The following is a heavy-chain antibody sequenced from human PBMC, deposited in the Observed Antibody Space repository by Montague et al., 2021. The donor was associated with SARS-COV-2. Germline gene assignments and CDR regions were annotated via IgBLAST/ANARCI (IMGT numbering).Heavy chain of an antibody. V-gene: IGHV6-1*01. D-gene: IGHD1-26*01. CDR1: GDSVSIVSLT. CDR3: ARTSASSDY. Sequence: CAISGDSVSIVSLTRNWIRQSPSSPPGRLGGSYHMFEWYNDYAVSVKSRITINPDTSKNEISLQLNSVTPEDTAVYDCARTSASSDYWGQGTLVTVSS. CDR2: SYHMFEWYN. J-gene: IGHJ4*02.